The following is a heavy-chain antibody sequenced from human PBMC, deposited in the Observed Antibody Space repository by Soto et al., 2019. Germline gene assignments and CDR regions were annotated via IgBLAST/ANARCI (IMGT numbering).Heavy chain of an antibody. D-gene: IGHD2-15*01. CDR3: ARGVRGYSIDY. CDR2: IYYSGST. Sequence: QVLLQESGPGLVKPSETLSLTCTVSGGSISSYYWSWIRQPPGKGLEWIGYIYYSGSTNYNPSLKSRVTISVDTSKNQFSLKLSSVTAADTAVYYCARGVRGYSIDYWGQGTLVTVSS. J-gene: IGHJ4*02. V-gene: IGHV4-59*01. CDR1: GGSISSYY.